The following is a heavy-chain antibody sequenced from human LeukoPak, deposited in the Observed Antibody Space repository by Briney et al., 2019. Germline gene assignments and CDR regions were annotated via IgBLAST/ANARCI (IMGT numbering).Heavy chain of an antibody. J-gene: IGHJ4*02. CDR3: ARDGDYYDSRGVLDY. V-gene: IGHV4-34*01. D-gene: IGHD3-22*01. Sequence: SETLSLTCAVYGGSFSGYYWSWIRQPPGKGLEWIGEINHSGSTNYNPSLKSRVTISVDTSKNQFSLKLSSVTAADTAVYYCARDGDYYDSRGVLDYWGQGTLVTVSS. CDR1: GGSFSGYY. CDR2: INHSGST.